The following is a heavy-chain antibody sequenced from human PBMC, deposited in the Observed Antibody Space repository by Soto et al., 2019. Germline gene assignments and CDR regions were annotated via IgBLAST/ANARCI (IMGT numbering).Heavy chain of an antibody. D-gene: IGHD3-3*01. CDR3: ARQDFGVVSPFDP. Sequence: QVQLQESGPGLVKPSETLSLTCTVSGGSISSYYWSWIRQPPGKGLEWIGYIYYSGNTNYNPSLKGRVAISVDTSKNQFSLKLTSLTATDTAVYYCARQDFGVVSPFDPWGQGTLVTVSS. V-gene: IGHV4-59*08. J-gene: IGHJ5*02. CDR2: IYYSGNT. CDR1: GGSISSYY.